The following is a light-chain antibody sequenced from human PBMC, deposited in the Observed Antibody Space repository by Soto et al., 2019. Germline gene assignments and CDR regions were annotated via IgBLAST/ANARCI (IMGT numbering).Light chain of an antibody. V-gene: IGKV3D-15*01. CDR3: QQYNDWPPAFT. CDR1: QSRNRN. J-gene: IGKJ3*01. Sequence: EILMTQSPATLSVSPGERATLSCRARQSRNRNLSWYQQKPGQAPRLIIYGASTRASGIPARFSGSGSGTEFTLTISSLQSEDFALYYCQQYNDWPPAFTFGPGTKVDL. CDR2: GAS.